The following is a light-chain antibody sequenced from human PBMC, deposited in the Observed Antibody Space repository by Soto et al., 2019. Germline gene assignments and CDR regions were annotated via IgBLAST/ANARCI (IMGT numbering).Light chain of an antibody. CDR2: SDD. CDR3: AAWDDNLNGPV. J-gene: IGLJ2*01. Sequence: QSVLTQPPSASGTPGQRVTISCSGSSSNIGGNSVHWYQHLPGTAPKILMYSDDERPSGVPDRFSGSKSGTSASLAISGLQSEDEAEYYCAAWDDNLNGPVFGGGTKLTVL. V-gene: IGLV1-44*01. CDR1: SSNIGGNS.